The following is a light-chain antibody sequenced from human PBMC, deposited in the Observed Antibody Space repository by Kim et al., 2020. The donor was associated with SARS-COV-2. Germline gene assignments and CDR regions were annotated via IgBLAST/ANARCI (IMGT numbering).Light chain of an antibody. Sequence: DIQMTQSPSTLSASVGDRVTITCRASQNILSWLAWYQQKPGKAPKLLIYKASYLESGVPSRFSGSASGTEFTLTISSLQPDDFATYYCQQYDTYSPYTFGQGTKLEIK. CDR3: QQYDTYSPYT. V-gene: IGKV1-5*03. CDR1: QNILSW. CDR2: KAS. J-gene: IGKJ2*01.